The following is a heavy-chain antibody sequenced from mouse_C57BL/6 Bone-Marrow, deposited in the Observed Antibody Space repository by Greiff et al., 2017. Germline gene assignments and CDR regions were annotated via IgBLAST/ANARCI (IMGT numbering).Heavy chain of an antibody. J-gene: IGHJ4*01. CDR3: ARWLLHYYDAMDY. CDR1: GFTFSSYG. V-gene: IGHV5-6*01. CDR2: ISSGGSYT. Sequence: EVQVVESGGDLVKPGGSLKLSCAASGFTFSSYGMSWVRQTPDKRLEWVATISSGGSYTYYPDSVKGRFTISRDNAKNTLYLPMSSLKSEDTAVYYCARWLLHYYDAMDYWGQGTSVTVSS. D-gene: IGHD2-3*01.